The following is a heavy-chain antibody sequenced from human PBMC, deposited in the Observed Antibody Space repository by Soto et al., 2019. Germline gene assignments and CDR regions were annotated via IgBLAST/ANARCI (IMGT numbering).Heavy chain of an antibody. D-gene: IGHD5-18*01. CDR2: INAGNGNT. CDR1: GYTFTSYA. V-gene: IGHV1-3*01. Sequence: QVQLVQSGAEVKKPGASVKVSCKASGYTFTSYAMHWVRQAPGQRLEWMGWINAGNGNTKYSQKFQGRVTITRDTTRSTASMEPSSLRCDGTAVYYCARRRGDSYGSYHLTIGQWGQGTLVTVSS. CDR3: ARRRGDSYGSYHLTIGQ. J-gene: IGHJ4*02.